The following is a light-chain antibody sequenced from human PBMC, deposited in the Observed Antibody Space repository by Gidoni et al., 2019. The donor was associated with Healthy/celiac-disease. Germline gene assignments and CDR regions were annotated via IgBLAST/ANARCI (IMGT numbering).Light chain of an antibody. CDR2: AAS. CDR1: QSISSY. CDR3: QQSYSTLWT. J-gene: IGKJ1*01. V-gene: IGKV1-39*01. Sequence: DIQMTQSPSSPSAAVGDRVTIACRASQSISSYLNWYQQKPGKAPKILIYAASSCQSGVPSRFSCSGSVTDFTLTISSRQPEDFATYYCQQSYSTLWTFGQXTKVEIK.